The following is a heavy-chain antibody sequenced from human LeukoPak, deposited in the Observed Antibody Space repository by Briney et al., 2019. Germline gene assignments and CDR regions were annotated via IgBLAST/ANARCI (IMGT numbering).Heavy chain of an antibody. CDR2: ISNNGGYT. CDR3: AKQLGYCSDGSCYFPY. J-gene: IGHJ4*02. CDR1: GLTFSSPA. V-gene: IGHV3-23*01. D-gene: IGHD2-15*01. Sequence: TGGSLRLSCAASGLTFSSPAMSGVRQAPGKGLEWVSVISNNGGYTYYADSVQGRFTISRDNSKSTLCLQMNSLRAEDTAVYYCAKQLGYCSDGSCYFPYWGQGTLVTVSS.